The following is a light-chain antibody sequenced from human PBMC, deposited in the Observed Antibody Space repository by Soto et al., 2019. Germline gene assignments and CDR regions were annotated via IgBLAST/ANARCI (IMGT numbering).Light chain of an antibody. CDR3: QVWDSSSQLVV. V-gene: IGLV3-21*02. J-gene: IGLJ2*01. Sequence: SYELTQPPSVSVAPGQTASITCGGSMIGVESVQWYQQKPGQAPVLVVSDDSVRPSGIPDRLSASTSARTATLTISRVEAGDEADYYCQVWDSSSQLVVFGGGTKLTVL. CDR1: MIGVES. CDR2: DDS.